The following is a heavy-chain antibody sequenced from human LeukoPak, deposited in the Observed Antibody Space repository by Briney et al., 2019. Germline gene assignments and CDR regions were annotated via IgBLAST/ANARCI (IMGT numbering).Heavy chain of an antibody. CDR2: INHSGST. V-gene: IGHV4-34*01. CDR3: ARGSSGWGDRFDY. J-gene: IGHJ4*02. Sequence: SETLSLTCAVYGGSFSGYYWSWIRQPPGKGLEWIGEINHSGSTNYNPSLKSRVTISVDTSKNQFSLKLSSVIAADTAVYYCARGSSGWGDRFDYWGQGTLVTVSS. D-gene: IGHD6-19*01. CDR1: GGSFSGYY.